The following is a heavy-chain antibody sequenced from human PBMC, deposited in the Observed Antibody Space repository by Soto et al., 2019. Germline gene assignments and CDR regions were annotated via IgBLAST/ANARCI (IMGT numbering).Heavy chain of an antibody. Sequence: GGSLRLSCAASGFTFSSYGMHWVRQAPGKGLEWVAVISYDGSNKYYADSVKGRFTISRDNSKNTLYLQMNSLRAEDTAWYYCAKAETPPYYDFWSGYQGGFDPWGQGTLVTVSS. CDR3: AKAETPPYYDFWSGYQGGFDP. D-gene: IGHD3-3*01. CDR1: GFTFSSYG. CDR2: ISYDGSNK. J-gene: IGHJ5*02. V-gene: IGHV3-30*18.